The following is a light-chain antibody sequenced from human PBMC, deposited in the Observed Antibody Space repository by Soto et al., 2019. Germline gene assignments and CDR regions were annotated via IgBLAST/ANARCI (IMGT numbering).Light chain of an antibody. CDR2: EVS. J-gene: IGLJ3*02. Sequence: QSALTKPASVSGSPGQSITISCTGTSSDVGGYNYVSWYQQHPGKAPKLMVFEVSNRPSGVSNRFSGFKSGNTASLTISGLQTEDEADYYCSSYTRSATWVFGGGTQLTVL. CDR3: SSYTRSATWV. CDR1: SSDVGGYNY. V-gene: IGLV2-14*01.